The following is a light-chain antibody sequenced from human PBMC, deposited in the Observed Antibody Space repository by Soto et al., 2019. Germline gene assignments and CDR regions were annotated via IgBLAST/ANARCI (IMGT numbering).Light chain of an antibody. CDR1: SSDVGRYDY. Sequence: QSALAQPRSVSASPGQSVTISCTGTSSDVGRYDYVSWYQQHPGKAPKLIVYDVTERPSGVPDRFSGSKSGNTASLTISGLQAEDEADYSCCSFAGSYSYVFGNGTK. CDR2: DVT. J-gene: IGLJ1*01. CDR3: CSFAGSYSYV. V-gene: IGLV2-11*01.